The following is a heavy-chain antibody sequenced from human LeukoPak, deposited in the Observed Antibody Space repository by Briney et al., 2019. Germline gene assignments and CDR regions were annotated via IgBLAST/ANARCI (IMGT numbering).Heavy chain of an antibody. V-gene: IGHV3-23*01. J-gene: IGHJ1*01. Sequence: GGSLRLSCAASGFTFSNYAMNWVRQAPGKGLEWVSLISGSTGSTYYADSVKGRFSISRDNSKNTVYLQMNSLRAEDTAVYCCVKNGALAVDYFQHWGQGTLVTVSS. CDR2: ISGSTGST. CDR1: GFTFSNYA. D-gene: IGHD6-19*01. CDR3: VKNGALAVDYFQH.